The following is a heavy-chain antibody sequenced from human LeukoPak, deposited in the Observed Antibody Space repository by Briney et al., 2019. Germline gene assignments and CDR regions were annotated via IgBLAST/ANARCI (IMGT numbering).Heavy chain of an antibody. D-gene: IGHD5-18*01. CDR1: GGSISSYY. Sequence: SETLSLTCTVSGGSISSYYWNWIRQPPGKGLEWIGSISYSGSTNYNPSLESRVTISVDTSKNQISLKLSSVTAADTTVYYCARAPERWYSYGSYTYYYMDVWGKGTTVTVSS. J-gene: IGHJ6*03. V-gene: IGHV4-59*01. CDR3: ARAPERWYSYGSYTYYYMDV. CDR2: ISYSGST.